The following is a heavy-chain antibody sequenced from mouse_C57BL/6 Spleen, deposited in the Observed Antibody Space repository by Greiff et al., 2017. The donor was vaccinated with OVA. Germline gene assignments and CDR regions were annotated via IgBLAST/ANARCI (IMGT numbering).Heavy chain of an antibody. V-gene: IGHV1-26*01. D-gene: IGHD3-3*01. J-gene: IGHJ2*01. CDR3: ARWGDPGYFDY. Sequence: VQLQQSGPELVKPGASVKISCKASGYTFTDYYMNWVKQSHGKSLEWIGDINPNNGGTSYNQKFKGKATLTVDKSSSTAYMELRSLTSEDSAVYYCARWGDPGYFDYWGQGTTLTVSS. CDR1: GYTFTDYY. CDR2: INPNNGGT.